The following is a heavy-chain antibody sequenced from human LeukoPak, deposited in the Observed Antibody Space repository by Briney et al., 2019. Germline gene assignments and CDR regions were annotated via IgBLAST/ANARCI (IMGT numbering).Heavy chain of an antibody. CDR1: GGSVSSGDYY. Sequence: SETLSLTCTVSGGSVSSGDYYWTWIRQLPGKGLEWIGYIYHSGSTYYNPSLRSRVTMSVDTSQNQFSLKLSSVTAADTAVYYCARGRRITMVRGVRGGLDVWGKGTTVTVSS. CDR2: IYHSGST. J-gene: IGHJ6*04. V-gene: IGHV4-31*03. D-gene: IGHD3-10*01. CDR3: ARGRRITMVRGVRGGLDV.